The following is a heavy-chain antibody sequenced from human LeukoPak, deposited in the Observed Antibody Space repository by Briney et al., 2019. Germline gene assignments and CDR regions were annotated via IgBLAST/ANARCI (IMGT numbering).Heavy chain of an antibody. J-gene: IGHJ5*02. CDR2: ISAYNGNT. CDR3: ARAPTDIVVVPAATNWFDP. V-gene: IGHV1-18*01. D-gene: IGHD2-2*01. CDR1: GYTFTSYG. Sequence: ASVKVSCKASGYTFTSYGISWARQAPGQGLEWMGWISAYNGNTNYAQKLQGRVTMTTDTSTSTAYMELRSLRSDDTAVYYCARAPTDIVVVPAATNWFDPWGQGTLVTVSS.